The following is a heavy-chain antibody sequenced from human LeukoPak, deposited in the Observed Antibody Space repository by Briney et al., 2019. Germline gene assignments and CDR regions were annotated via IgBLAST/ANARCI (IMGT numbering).Heavy chain of an antibody. Sequence: GESLKISCKGSGYSINNYWIGWVRQMPGKGLEWMGIIYPADSDIRYSPSFQGQVTISADKSISTAYLQWSSLKASDTAMYYCASSSSGYYMIDYWGQGTLVTVSS. V-gene: IGHV5-51*01. CDR1: GYSINNYW. CDR2: IYPADSDI. J-gene: IGHJ4*02. CDR3: ASSSSGYYMIDY. D-gene: IGHD3-22*01.